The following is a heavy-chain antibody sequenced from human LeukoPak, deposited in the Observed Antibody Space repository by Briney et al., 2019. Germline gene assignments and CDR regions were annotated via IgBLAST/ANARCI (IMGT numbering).Heavy chain of an antibody. Sequence: ASVKVSCKTSGYTFTDYDVHWVRQAPGQGLEWMGWINPNIATTNYAQRLQGRVTFTRDTSLSVAYMELSSLTSEDAAVYFCARGDFGETNTAFDVWGQGTLVAVSS. D-gene: IGHD4-17*01. CDR2: INPNIATT. J-gene: IGHJ3*01. V-gene: IGHV1-8*03. CDR1: GYTFTDYD. CDR3: ARGDFGETNTAFDV.